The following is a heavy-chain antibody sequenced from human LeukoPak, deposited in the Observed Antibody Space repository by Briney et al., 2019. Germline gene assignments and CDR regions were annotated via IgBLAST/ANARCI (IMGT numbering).Heavy chain of an antibody. D-gene: IGHD1-26*01. CDR2: ISSSSTYI. CDR3: AREFQSARGSY. V-gene: IGHV3-21*01. CDR1: GFTFSSYS. J-gene: IGHJ4*02. Sequence: PGGSLRLSCAASGFTFSSYSMTWVRQAPGKGLEWVSSISSSSTYIYYADSVKGRFTISRDNAENSVYLQMNSLRVDDTAVYYCAREFQSARGSYWGQGTLVTVSS.